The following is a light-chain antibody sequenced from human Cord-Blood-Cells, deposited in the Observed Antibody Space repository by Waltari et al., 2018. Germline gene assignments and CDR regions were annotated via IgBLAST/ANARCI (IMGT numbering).Light chain of an antibody. J-gene: IGLJ1*01. CDR3: SSYTSSSTLV. CDR1: SSDVGGYNY. CDR2: DVS. V-gene: IGLV2-14*01. Sequence: QSALTQPASVSGSPGQSITISCTGTSSDVGGYNYVSWYQQHPGKAPKLMIYDVSNRPSGVSNLFSRSKSGNTASLTISGLQAEDEADYYCSSYTSSSTLVFGTGTKVTVL.